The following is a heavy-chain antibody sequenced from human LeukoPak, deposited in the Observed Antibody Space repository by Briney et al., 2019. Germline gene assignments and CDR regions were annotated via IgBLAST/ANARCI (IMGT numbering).Heavy chain of an antibody. J-gene: IGHJ3*02. V-gene: IGHV1-69*06. D-gene: IGHD2-2*01. Sequence: GASVKVSCKASGGTFSSYAISWVRQAPGQGLEWMGGIIPIFGTANYAQKFQGRVTITADKSTSTAYMELSSLRSEDTAVYYCARDSVKYCSSTSCGWEDAFDIWGQGTMVTVSS. CDR2: IIPIFGTA. CDR3: ARDSVKYCSSTSCGWEDAFDI. CDR1: GGTFSSYA.